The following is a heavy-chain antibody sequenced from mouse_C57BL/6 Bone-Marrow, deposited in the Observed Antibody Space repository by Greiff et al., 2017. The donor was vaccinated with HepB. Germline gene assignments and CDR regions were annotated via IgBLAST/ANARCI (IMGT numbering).Heavy chain of an antibody. CDR3: ARPLYDYDGEGFAY. CDR2: INPYNGGT. CDR1: GYTFTDYY. D-gene: IGHD2-4*01. J-gene: IGHJ3*01. V-gene: IGHV1-19*01. Sequence: VQLKESGPVLVKPGASVKMSCKASGYTFTDYYMNWVKQSHGKSLEWIGVINPYNGGTSYNQKFKGKATLTVDKSSSTAYMELNSLTSEDSAVYYCARPLYDYDGEGFAYWGQGTLVTVSA.